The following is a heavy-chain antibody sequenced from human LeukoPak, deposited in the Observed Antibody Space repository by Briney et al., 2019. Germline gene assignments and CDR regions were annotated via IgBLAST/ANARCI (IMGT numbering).Heavy chain of an antibody. J-gene: IGHJ4*02. V-gene: IGHV4-31*03. Sequence: SQTLSLTCSVSGDSISGDTHYWNWIRQHPEGGLEWIGRRYRSEAAYNPSLRSRVSFSVDPSRNQFSLTLNFVTAADTAVYFCASLRDGSTSKFNYWGRGTLVTVSS. CDR3: ASLRDGSTSKFNY. CDR2: RYRSEAA. D-gene: IGHD5-24*01. CDR1: GDSISGDTHY.